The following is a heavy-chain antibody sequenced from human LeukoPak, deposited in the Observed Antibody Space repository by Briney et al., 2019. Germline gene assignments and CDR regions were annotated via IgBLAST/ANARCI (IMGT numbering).Heavy chain of an antibody. CDR3: PTDPPWYCGGGSCYFSSSFIAFDI. J-gene: IGHJ3*02. V-gene: IGHV3-15*01. Sequence: PGGSLRLSCAASGFTFSNAWMSWVRQAPGKGLEWVGRIKSKTDGGTTDYAAPVKGRFTISRDDSKNTLYLQMNSLKTEDTAVYYCPTDPPWYCGGGSCYFSSSFIAFDIWGQGTLVTVSS. CDR1: GFTFSNAW. D-gene: IGHD2-15*01. CDR2: IKSKTDGGTT.